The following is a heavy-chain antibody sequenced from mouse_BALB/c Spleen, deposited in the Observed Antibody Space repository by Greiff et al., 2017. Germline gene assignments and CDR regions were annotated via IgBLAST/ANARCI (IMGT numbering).Heavy chain of an antibody. V-gene: IGHV2-9*02. J-gene: IGHJ4*01. CDR3: ARDRRGATGAMDY. CDR1: GFSLTSYG. Sequence: QVQLQQPGPGLVAPSQSLSITCTVSGFSLTSYGVHWVRQPPGKGLEWLGVIWAGGSTNYNSALMSRLSISKDNSKSQVFLKMNSLQTDDTAMYYCARDRRGATGAMDYWGQGTSVTVSS. CDR2: IWAGGST. D-gene: IGHD3-1*01.